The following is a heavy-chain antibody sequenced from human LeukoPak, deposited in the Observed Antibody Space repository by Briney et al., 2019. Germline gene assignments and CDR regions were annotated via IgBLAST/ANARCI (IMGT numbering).Heavy chain of an antibody. D-gene: IGHD6-13*01. Sequence: PGGSLRLSCAASGFTFSSYGMHCVRQAPGKGLEWVAFIRYDGSNKYYADSVKGRFTISRDNSKNTLYLQMNSLRAEDTAVYYCAALSSSWSGRVFDYWGQGTLVTVSS. CDR1: GFTFSSYG. CDR3: AALSSSWSGRVFDY. V-gene: IGHV3-30*02. CDR2: IRYDGSNK. J-gene: IGHJ4*02.